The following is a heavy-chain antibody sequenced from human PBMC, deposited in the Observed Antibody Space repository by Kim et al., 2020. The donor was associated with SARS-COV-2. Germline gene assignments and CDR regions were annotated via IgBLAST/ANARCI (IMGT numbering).Heavy chain of an antibody. Sequence: SETLSLTCTVSGGSISSYYWSWIRQPPGKGLEWIGYIYYSGSTNYNPSLKSRVTISVDTSKNQFSLKLSSVTAADTAVYYCARRAAVTTGYYFDYWGQGTLVTVSS. V-gene: IGHV4-59*01. CDR2: IYYSGST. J-gene: IGHJ4*02. D-gene: IGHD4-17*01. CDR1: GGSISSYY. CDR3: ARRAAVTTGYYFDY.